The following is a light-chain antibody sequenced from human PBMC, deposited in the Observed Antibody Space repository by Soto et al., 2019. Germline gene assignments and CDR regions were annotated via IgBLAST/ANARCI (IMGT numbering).Light chain of an antibody. CDR1: SSDIASYDY. Sequence: QSVPTQPASVSASHGQSITISCTGTSSDIASYDYVSWYQQHPGKAPNLIIYEVTDRPSGVSNRFSGSKSGNTASLTISGLQAEDEADYYCSSFTSTSTRLFGSGTKVTVL. CDR3: SSFTSTSTRL. V-gene: IGLV2-14*01. J-gene: IGLJ1*01. CDR2: EVT.